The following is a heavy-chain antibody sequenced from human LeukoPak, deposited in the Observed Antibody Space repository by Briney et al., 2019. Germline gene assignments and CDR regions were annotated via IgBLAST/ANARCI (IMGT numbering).Heavy chain of an antibody. V-gene: IGHV3-30*18. CDR2: ISYGGSNK. CDR1: GFTFSSYG. D-gene: IGHD1-26*01. CDR3: AKGGSGWYYFDY. Sequence: GGSLRLSCAASGFTFSSYGMRWVRQAPGKGLEWVAVISYGGSNKYYADSVRGRFTVSRDNSKNTLYLQMNSLRTEDTAVYYCAKGGSGWYYFDYWGQGTLVTVSS. J-gene: IGHJ4*02.